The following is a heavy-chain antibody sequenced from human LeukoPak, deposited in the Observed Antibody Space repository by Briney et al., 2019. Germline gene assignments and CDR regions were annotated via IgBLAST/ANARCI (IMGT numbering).Heavy chain of an antibody. CDR3: AREIMTPQSYGMDV. J-gene: IGHJ6*02. Sequence: PSETLSLTCTVSGGSISSYYWSWIRQPPGKGLEWIGYIYYSGSTNYNPSLKSRVTISVDTSKNQFSLKLSSVTAADTAVYYCAREIMTPQSYGMDVWGQGTTVTASS. CDR1: GGSISSYY. D-gene: IGHD3-16*01. CDR2: IYYSGST. V-gene: IGHV4-59*01.